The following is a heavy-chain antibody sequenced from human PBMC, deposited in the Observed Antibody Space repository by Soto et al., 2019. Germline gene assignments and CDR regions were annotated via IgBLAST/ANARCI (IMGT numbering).Heavy chain of an antibody. CDR2: IYHSGRT. CDR3: ARRYGDYFDV. CDR1: GGSITNGYYY. V-gene: IGHV4-30-4*08. Sequence: SETLSLTCTLSGGSITNGYYYWSWVRQNPGKGLEWIGHIYHSGRTYYNPSLKSRVNISVDTSNNKFSLKLSSVIAADTAVYYCARRYGDYFDVWGQGTLVTVSS. D-gene: IGHD4-17*01. J-gene: IGHJ4*02.